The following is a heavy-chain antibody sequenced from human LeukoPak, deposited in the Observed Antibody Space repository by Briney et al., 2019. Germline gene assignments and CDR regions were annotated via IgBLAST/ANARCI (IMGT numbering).Heavy chain of an antibody. Sequence: SETLSLTCTVSGGSISSYYWSWIRQPPGKGLEWIGYIYYSGSTNYNPSLKSRVTISVDTSKNQFSLKLSSVTAADTAVYYCARGDYASYYYMDVWGKGTTVTVSS. CDR1: GGSISSYY. CDR3: ARGDYASYYYMDV. CDR2: IYYSGST. J-gene: IGHJ6*03. D-gene: IGHD4-17*01. V-gene: IGHV4-59*01.